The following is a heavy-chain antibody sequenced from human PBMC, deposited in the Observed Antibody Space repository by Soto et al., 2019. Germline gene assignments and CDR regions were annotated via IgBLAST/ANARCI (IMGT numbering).Heavy chain of an antibody. CDR1: VFTFSIYG. J-gene: IGHJ5*01. D-gene: IGHD2-2*01. V-gene: IGHV3-21*01. Sequence: GGSLLLACASSVFTFSIYGMNWVRQAPGKGLEWVSSISSSTSYVYYADSVKGRFSVSIDNAKKILYLEMYALRTEDTAVYYCARDPSEGRVGNWFESWGQGTMVTVSS. CDR2: ISSSTSYV. CDR3: ARDPSEGRVGNWFES.